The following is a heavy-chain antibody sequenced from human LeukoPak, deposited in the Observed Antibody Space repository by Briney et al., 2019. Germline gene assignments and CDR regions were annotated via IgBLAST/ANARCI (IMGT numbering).Heavy chain of an antibody. CDR2: INSDGSST. V-gene: IGHV3-74*01. CDR3: ARDRSSRDGYNYDY. D-gene: IGHD5-24*01. CDR1: GFTFSSYW. Sequence: GESLRLSCAASGFTFSSYWMHWVRQAPGKGLVWVSRINSDGSSTSYADPVKGRFTISRDNATNTLYLQMNSLRAEDTAVYYCARDRSSRDGYNYDYWGQGTLVTVSS. J-gene: IGHJ4*02.